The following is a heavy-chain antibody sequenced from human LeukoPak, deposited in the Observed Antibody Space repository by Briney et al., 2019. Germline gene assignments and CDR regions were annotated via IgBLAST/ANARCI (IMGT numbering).Heavy chain of an antibody. CDR1: GGSFSGYY. D-gene: IGHD5-24*01. CDR2: INNSGST. V-gene: IGHV4-34*01. CDR3: ARGDRDGYNR. J-gene: IGHJ4*02. Sequence: SETLSLTCAVYGGSFSGYYWSWIRQPPGKGLEWIGEINNSGSTNYNPSLKSRVTISVDTSKNQFSLKLSSVTAADTAVYYCARGDRDGYNRWGQGTLVTVSS.